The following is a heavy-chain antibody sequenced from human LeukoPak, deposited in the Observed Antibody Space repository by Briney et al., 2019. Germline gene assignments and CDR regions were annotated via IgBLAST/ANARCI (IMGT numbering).Heavy chain of an antibody. J-gene: IGHJ3*02. D-gene: IGHD2-15*01. Sequence: GGSLRLSCAASGFSFSNYVMHWVRQAPGKGLEYVSAIMPNGETRGYANSMKGRFAISRDNSKNTLYLQMGSLRAEDMAIYYCARDRDGGFAFDIWGQGTLVTVSS. CDR1: GFSFSNYV. CDR2: IMPNGETR. V-gene: IGHV3-64*01. CDR3: ARDRDGGFAFDI.